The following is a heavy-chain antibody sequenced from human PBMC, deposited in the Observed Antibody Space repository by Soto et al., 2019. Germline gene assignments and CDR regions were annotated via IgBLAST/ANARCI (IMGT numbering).Heavy chain of an antibody. CDR1: GGTFSSYA. CDR3: ASECSSTSCYRYCSGGSCYYYFDY. J-gene: IGHJ4*02. CDR2: IIPIFGTA. Sequence: SVKVSCKASGGTFSSYAISWVRQAPGQGLEWMGGIIPIFGTANYAQKFQGRVTITADESTSTAYMELSSLRSEDTAVYYCASECSSTSCYRYCSGGSCYYYFDYWGQGTLVTVSS. V-gene: IGHV1-69*13. D-gene: IGHD2-15*01.